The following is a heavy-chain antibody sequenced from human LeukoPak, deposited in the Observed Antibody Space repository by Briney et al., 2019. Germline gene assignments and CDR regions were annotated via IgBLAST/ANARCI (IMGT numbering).Heavy chain of an antibody. J-gene: IGHJ4*02. V-gene: IGHV3-23*01. D-gene: IGHD1-26*01. CDR3: AKMSISVGATGNKDY. Sequence: GGSLRLSCAASGFTFSSYAMSWVRQAPGKGLEWVSAISGSGGSTYYADSVKGRFTISRDNPKNTLYLQMNSLRAEDTAVYYCAKMSISVGATGNKDYWGQGTLVTVSS. CDR1: GFTFSSYA. CDR2: ISGSGGST.